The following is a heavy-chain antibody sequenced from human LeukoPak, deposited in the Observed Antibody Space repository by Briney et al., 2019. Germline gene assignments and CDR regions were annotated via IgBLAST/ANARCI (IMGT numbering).Heavy chain of an antibody. D-gene: IGHD3-9*01. CDR3: ARAGDYDILTGYYLNWFDP. J-gene: IGHJ5*02. V-gene: IGHV4-59*12. CDR2: IYYSGST. CDR1: GGSISSYY. Sequence: SETLSLTCTVSGGSISSYYWSWIRQPPGKGLEWIGYIYYSGSTNYNPSLKSRVTISVDTSKNQFSLKLSSVTAADTAAYYCARAGDYDILTGYYLNWFDPWGQGTLVTVSS.